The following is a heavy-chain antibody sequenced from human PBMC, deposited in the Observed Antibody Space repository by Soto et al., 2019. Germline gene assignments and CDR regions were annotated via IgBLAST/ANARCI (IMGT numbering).Heavy chain of an antibody. V-gene: IGHV3-7*01. CDR3: ARETYDILTGSTYFDY. CDR2: IKQDGSEK. J-gene: IGHJ4*02. D-gene: IGHD3-9*01. Sequence: GSLRLSCAASGFTFSSYWMSWVRQAPGKGLEWVDNIKQDGSEKYYVDSVKGRFTIPRDNAKNSLYLQMNSLRAEDTAVYYCARETYDILTGSTYFDYWGQGTLVTVSS. CDR1: GFTFSSYW.